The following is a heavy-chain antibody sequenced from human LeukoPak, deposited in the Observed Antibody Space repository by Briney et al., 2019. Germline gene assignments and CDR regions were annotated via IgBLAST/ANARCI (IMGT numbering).Heavy chain of an antibody. D-gene: IGHD6-13*01. CDR1: GFTFSSYS. J-gene: IGHJ4*02. V-gene: IGHV3-21*01. CDR2: ISSSSSYI. Sequence: GGSLRLSCAASGFTFSSYSMNWVRQAPGKGLEWVSSISSSSSYIYYADSVKGRFTISRDNAKNSLYLQMNSLRAEDTAVYHCARDLGSSSPNAYWGQGTLVTVSS. CDR3: ARDLGSSSPNAY.